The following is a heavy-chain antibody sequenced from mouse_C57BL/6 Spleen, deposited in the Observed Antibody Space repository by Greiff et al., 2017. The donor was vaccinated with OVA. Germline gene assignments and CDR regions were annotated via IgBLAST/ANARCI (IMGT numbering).Heavy chain of an antibody. Sequence: EVKLVESGGDLVKPGGSLKLSCAASGFTFSSYGMSWVRQTPDKRLEWVATISSGGSYTYYPDSVKGRFTISRDNAKNTLYLQMSSLKSEDTAMYYCARRDSTGAMDYWGQGTSVTVSS. CDR1: GFTFSSYG. J-gene: IGHJ4*01. D-gene: IGHD2-5*01. V-gene: IGHV5-6*02. CDR2: ISSGGSYT. CDR3: ARRDSTGAMDY.